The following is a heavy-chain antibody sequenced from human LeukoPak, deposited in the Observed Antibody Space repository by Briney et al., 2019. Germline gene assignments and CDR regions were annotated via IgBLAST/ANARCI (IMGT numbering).Heavy chain of an antibody. Sequence: GGSPRLSCTASGFTFGDYTMSWFRQAPGKGLEWVGLIRSKAYGGTTDYAASVKGRFTISGDESKSIAYLQMTSLKTEATAVYYCTRALYSSNWYNYFDYWGQGTLVTVSS. D-gene: IGHD6-13*01. CDR3: TRALYSSNWYNYFDY. J-gene: IGHJ4*02. CDR1: GFTFGDYT. V-gene: IGHV3-49*03. CDR2: IRSKAYGGTT.